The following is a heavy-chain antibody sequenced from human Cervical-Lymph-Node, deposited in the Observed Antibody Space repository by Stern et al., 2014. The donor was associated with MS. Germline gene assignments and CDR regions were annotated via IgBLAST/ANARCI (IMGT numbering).Heavy chain of an antibody. Sequence: EVQLVESGGGLVQPGGSLRLSCAASGFTFSSYAMSWVRQAPGKGLEWVSAIRGSGGSTDYADPVKGRFTISRDNSKNTLYLQMNSLRAEDTAVYYCAKEMYSSGFAPIDYWGQGTLVTVSS. J-gene: IGHJ4*02. D-gene: IGHD6-19*01. CDR3: AKEMYSSGFAPIDY. V-gene: IGHV3-23*04. CDR2: IRGSGGST. CDR1: GFTFSSYA.